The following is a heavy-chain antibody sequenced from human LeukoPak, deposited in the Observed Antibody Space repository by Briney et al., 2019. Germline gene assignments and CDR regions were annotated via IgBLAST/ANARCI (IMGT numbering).Heavy chain of an antibody. D-gene: IGHD2-21*01. V-gene: IGHV1-2*06. CDR2: INPNRGDT. CDR3: ARSAPPDYWFDP. CDR1: GYTFTGYH. J-gene: IGHJ5*02. Sequence: PGASVKVSCKASGYTFTGYHMHWVRQAPGQGLEWMGRINPNRGDTNYAQKFQGRVTMTRDTSISTAYMELRRLRSDDTAVYYCARSAPPDYWFDPWGQGTLVTVSS.